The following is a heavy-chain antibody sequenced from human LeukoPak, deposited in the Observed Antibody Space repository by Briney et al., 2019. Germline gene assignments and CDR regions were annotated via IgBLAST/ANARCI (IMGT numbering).Heavy chain of an antibody. Sequence: GGSLRLSCAASGFTFSSYSMNWVRQAPGKGLERVTSISSSSSYIYYADSVKGRFTISRDNAKNSLYLQMNSLRAEDTAVYYCARDYDVGGGNHERNFDYWGQGTLVTVSS. CDR2: ISSSSSYI. CDR1: GFTFSSYS. J-gene: IGHJ4*02. V-gene: IGHV3-21*01. D-gene: IGHD4-23*01. CDR3: ARDYDVGGGNHERNFDY.